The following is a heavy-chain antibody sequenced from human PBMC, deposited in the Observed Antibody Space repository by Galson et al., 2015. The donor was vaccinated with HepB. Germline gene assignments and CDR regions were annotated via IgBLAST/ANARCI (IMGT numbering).Heavy chain of an antibody. CDR1: GFTVSSNY. Sequence: SLRLSCAASGFTVSSNYMNWVRQAPGKGLEWVSVIYSGGSTYYADSVKGRFTISRDNSKNTLYLQMNSLRAEDTAVYYCAREGDYDLLYRGSMDVWGQGTTVTVSS. V-gene: IGHV3-53*01. CDR2: IYSGGST. J-gene: IGHJ6*02. D-gene: IGHD3-3*01. CDR3: AREGDYDLLYRGSMDV.